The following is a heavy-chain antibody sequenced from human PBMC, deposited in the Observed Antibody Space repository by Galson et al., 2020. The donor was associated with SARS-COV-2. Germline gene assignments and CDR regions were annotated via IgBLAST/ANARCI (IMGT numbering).Heavy chain of an antibody. D-gene: IGHD5-18*01. CDR2: FYYTGST. Sequence: ASETMSLTCTVSGDSVNSDDYYWSWIRQPPGKGLEWIGYFYYTGSTNYNPSLESRVTISVDTSKNQFSLKLSSVTAADTAVYYCARTEFSYGRFFDSWGQGTLVTVSS. J-gene: IGHJ4*02. CDR1: GDSVNSDDYY. V-gene: IGHV4-61*08. CDR3: ARTEFSYGRFFDS.